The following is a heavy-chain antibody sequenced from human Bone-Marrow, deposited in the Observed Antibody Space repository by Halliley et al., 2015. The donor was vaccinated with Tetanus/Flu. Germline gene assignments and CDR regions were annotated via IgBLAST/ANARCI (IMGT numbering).Heavy chain of an antibody. D-gene: IGHD5-12*01. Sequence: SLRLSCAASGFMLSSYEMNWVRQAPRKGLEWISYTPISGPNIFYADSVKGRFTISRDNAKNSVYLQMSSLRVEDTAVYYCARVGYSRPGRTAKYLYYAMDVWGPGTTVTVSS. CDR2: TPISGPNI. J-gene: IGHJ6*02. CDR1: GFMLSSYE. CDR3: ARVGYSRPGRTAKYLYYAMDV. V-gene: IGHV3-48*03.